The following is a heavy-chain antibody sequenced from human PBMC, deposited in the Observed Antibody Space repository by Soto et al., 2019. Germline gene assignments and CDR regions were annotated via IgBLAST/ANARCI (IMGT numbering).Heavy chain of an antibody. CDR1: GYTFTSYG. Sequence: ASVKVSCKASGYTFTSYGISWVRQAPGQALEWMGWISAYNGNTNYAQKLQGRVTMTTDTSTSTAYMELRSLRSDDTAVYYCARASAYYDSSGYRTTPLYFDYWGQGTLVTVSS. D-gene: IGHD3-22*01. CDR2: ISAYNGNT. V-gene: IGHV1-18*01. J-gene: IGHJ4*02. CDR3: ARASAYYDSSGYRTTPLYFDY.